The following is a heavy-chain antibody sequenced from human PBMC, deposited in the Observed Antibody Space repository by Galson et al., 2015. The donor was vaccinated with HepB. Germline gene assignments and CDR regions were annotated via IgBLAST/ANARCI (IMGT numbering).Heavy chain of an antibody. V-gene: IGHV3-9*01. CDR2: ISWNSGSI. CDR1: GFTFDDYA. Sequence: SLRLSCAASGFTFDDYAMHWVRQAPGKGLEWVSGISWNSGSIGYADSVKGRFTISRDNAKNSLYLQMNSLRAEDTALYYCAKGTGYSSGPRGWRAFDIWGQGTMVTVSS. J-gene: IGHJ3*02. D-gene: IGHD6-19*01. CDR3: AKGTGYSSGPRGWRAFDI.